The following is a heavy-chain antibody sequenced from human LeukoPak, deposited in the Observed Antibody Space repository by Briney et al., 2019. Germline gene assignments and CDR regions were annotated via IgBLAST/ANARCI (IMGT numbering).Heavy chain of an antibody. CDR1: GGSFSGYY. Sequence: SETLSLTCAVYGGSFSGYYWSWIRQPPGKGLEWIGEINHSGSTNYNPSLKSRVTIPVDTSKNQFSLKLSSVTAADTAVYYCARTKRYSGSYYYYYYYMDVWGKGTTVTVSS. D-gene: IGHD1-26*01. J-gene: IGHJ6*03. CDR3: ARTKRYSGSYYYYYYYMDV. CDR2: INHSGST. V-gene: IGHV4-34*01.